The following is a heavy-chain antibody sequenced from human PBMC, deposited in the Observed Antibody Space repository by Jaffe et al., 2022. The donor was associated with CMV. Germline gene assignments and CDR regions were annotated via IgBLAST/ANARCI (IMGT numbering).Heavy chain of an antibody. Sequence: EVQLVESGGGLVQPGRSLRLSCTASGFTFGDYAMSWVRQAPGKGLEWVGFIRSKAYGGTTEYAASVKGRFTISRDDSKSIAYLQMNSLKTEDTAVYYCTRAIPPRPMVRGRYYFDYWGQGTLVTVSS. V-gene: IGHV3-49*04. J-gene: IGHJ4*02. CDR2: IRSKAYGGTT. CDR3: TRAIPPRPMVRGRYYFDY. CDR1: GFTFGDYA. D-gene: IGHD3-10*01.